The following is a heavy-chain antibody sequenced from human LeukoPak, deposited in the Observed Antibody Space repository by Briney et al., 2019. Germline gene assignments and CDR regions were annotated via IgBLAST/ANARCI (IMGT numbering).Heavy chain of an antibody. CDR1: GFTFGDYA. V-gene: IGHV3-49*04. D-gene: IGHD3-22*01. CDR3: TRGNHYYDSSGYSY. CDR2: IRSKAYGGTK. Sequence: GGSLRLSCTACGFTFGDYAMSWVRQAPGKGLEGVGFIRSKAYGGTKENAASVKGRFTISRDDSKSIAYLQMNSMKTEDTAVYYCTRGNHYYDSSGYSYWGQGTLVTVSS. J-gene: IGHJ4*02.